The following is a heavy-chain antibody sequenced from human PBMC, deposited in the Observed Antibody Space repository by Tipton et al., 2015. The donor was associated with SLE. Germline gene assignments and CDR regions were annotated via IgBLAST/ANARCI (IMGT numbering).Heavy chain of an antibody. V-gene: IGHV1-18*01. J-gene: IGHJ4*02. CDR3: ARECSGTGCLDY. Sequence: QLVQSGAEVKKPGASVKVSCKASGYTFNSYGISWVRQAPGQGLEWLGWISVNNGDTRYAQNFQGRVIMTIDTSTTTTYMTLRSPRSDDTAIYYCARECSGTGCLDYWGQGTLVTVSS. CDR2: ISVNNGDT. D-gene: IGHD2-8*02. CDR1: GYTFNSYG.